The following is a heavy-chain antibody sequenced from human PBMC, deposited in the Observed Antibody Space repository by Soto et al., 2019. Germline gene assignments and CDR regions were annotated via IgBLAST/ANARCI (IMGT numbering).Heavy chain of an antibody. D-gene: IGHD2-2*01. Sequence: PSETLSLTCTVSGDSISSGGYYWSWIRQVPGKGLEWIGYVYYSGGTYYNPSLESRVSISVDTSKNKFSLKLNSVTAADTAVYYCARDRCSTSCYMESASGMDVWGQGTTVTVSS. CDR1: GDSISSGGYY. V-gene: IGHV4-31*03. J-gene: IGHJ6*02. CDR3: ARDRCSTSCYMESASGMDV. CDR2: VYYSGGT.